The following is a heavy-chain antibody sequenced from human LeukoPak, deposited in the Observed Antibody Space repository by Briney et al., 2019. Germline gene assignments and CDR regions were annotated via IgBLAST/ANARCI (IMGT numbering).Heavy chain of an antibody. V-gene: IGHV3-23*01. Sequence: GGSLRLSCAASGFAFSTYAMSWVRQAPGKGLEWVSAIINGGGSTYYGDSVKGRFTISRDNSKNTLDLQMNSLRAEDTAIYCCAKRSLSYDSSGHLHYFDYWGQGTLVTVSS. D-gene: IGHD3-22*01. J-gene: IGHJ4*02. CDR1: GFAFSTYA. CDR3: AKRSLSYDSSGHLHYFDY. CDR2: IINGGGST.